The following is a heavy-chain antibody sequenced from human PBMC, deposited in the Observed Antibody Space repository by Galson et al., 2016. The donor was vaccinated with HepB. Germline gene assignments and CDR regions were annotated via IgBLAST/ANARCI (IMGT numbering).Heavy chain of an antibody. Sequence: SLRLSCAASGFSFSTYNMNWVRQAPGKGLEWVSYISRSSGTIHYADSVKGRFTISRDNAKNSLYLQMDSLRAEDTAVYYCARDGTWNWVSDCWGQGTLVTVSS. CDR1: GFSFSTYN. V-gene: IGHV3-48*01. D-gene: IGHD1-7*01. CDR2: ISRSSGTI. CDR3: ARDGTWNWVSDC. J-gene: IGHJ4*01.